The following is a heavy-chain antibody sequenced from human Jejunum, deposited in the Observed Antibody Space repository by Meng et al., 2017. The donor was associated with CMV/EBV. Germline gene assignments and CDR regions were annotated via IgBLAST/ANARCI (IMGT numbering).Heavy chain of an antibody. D-gene: IGHD1-26*01. CDR2: INPNTGDT. J-gene: IGHJ4*02. CDR1: EYTFTDYY. Sequence: EYTFTDYYMQWLRQAPRQGLEWMGWINPNTGDTNYAQKFQGRVTMTRDMSINTVYMELTRLRSDDTAVYYCAKDGGSYLDYYFDYWGQGTLVTVSS. V-gene: IGHV1-2*02. CDR3: AKDGGSYLDYYFDY.